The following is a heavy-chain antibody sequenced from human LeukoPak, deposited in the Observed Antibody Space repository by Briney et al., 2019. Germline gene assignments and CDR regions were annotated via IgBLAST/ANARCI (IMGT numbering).Heavy chain of an antibody. J-gene: IGHJ4*02. CDR1: GGTFSSYA. Sequence: SETVSCKASGGTFSSYAISWVRQAPGQGLEWMGGIIPIFGTANYAQKFQGRVTITADESTSTAYMELSSLRSEDTAVYYCARYGGYDPYSSSWYSYDYWGQGTLVTVSS. V-gene: IGHV1-69*13. D-gene: IGHD6-13*01. CDR2: IIPIFGTA. CDR3: ARYGGYDPYSSSWYSYDY.